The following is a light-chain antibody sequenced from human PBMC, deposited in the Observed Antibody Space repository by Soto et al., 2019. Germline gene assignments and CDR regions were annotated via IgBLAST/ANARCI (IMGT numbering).Light chain of an antibody. CDR3: QQYGSSPYT. V-gene: IGKV3-20*01. CDR1: QSVTSNY. CDR2: GAS. Sequence: EIVLTQSPGTVSLSPGERATLSCRASQSVTSNYLAWYQQKPGQAPRLLIYGASSRATGIPDRFSGSGSGTDFTLTISRLEPEDFAVYYCQQYGSSPYTFGQGTKLEIK. J-gene: IGKJ2*01.